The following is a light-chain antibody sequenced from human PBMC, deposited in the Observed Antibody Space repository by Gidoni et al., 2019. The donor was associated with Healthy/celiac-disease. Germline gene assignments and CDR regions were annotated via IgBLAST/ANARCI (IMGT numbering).Light chain of an antibody. V-gene: IGKV1-39*01. CDR3: QQSYSTPQ. CDR2: AAS. Sequence: DIQMTQSPSSLSASVVDRVTITCRASQSISSYLNWYQQKPGKAPKLLIYAASSLKSGVPSRFSSSGSGTDFTLTISRLQPEDFATYYCQQSYSTPQFGPGTKVDIK. J-gene: IGKJ3*01. CDR1: QSISSY.